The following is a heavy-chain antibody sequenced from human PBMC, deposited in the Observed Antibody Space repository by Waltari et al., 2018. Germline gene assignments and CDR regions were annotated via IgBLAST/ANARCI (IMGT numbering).Heavy chain of an antibody. Sequence: QVQLVQSGAEVKKPGASVKISCKTSEYTFTSSYIHWVRQAPGQGLEWMGIINPRGGSTSYAQKVQGRVTMTRDTSTSTVYMELSSLRSDDTAVYYCALDTGALWMDVWGQGTTVTVSS. CDR3: ALDTGALWMDV. D-gene: IGHD2-21*01. CDR2: INPRGGST. V-gene: IGHV1-46*01. J-gene: IGHJ6*02. CDR1: EYTFTSSY.